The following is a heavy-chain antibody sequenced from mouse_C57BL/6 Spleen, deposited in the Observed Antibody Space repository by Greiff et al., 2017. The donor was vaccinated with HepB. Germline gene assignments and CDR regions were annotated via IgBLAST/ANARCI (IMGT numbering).Heavy chain of an antibody. V-gene: IGHV1-82*01. CDR3: ARSAAQATGWFAY. CDR2: IYPGDGDT. D-gene: IGHD3-2*02. Sequence: QVQLKESGPELVKPGASVKISCKASGYAFSSSWMNWVKQRPGKGLEWIGRIYPGDGDTNYNGKFKGKATLTADKSSSTAYMQLSSLTSEDSAVYFCARSAAQATGWFAYWGQGTLVTVSA. CDR1: GYAFSSSW. J-gene: IGHJ3*01.